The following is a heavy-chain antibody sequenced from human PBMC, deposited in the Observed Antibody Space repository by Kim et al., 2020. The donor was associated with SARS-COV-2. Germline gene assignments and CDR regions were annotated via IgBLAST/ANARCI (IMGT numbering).Heavy chain of an antibody. CDR2: IRNKAYGETT. D-gene: IGHD1-7*01. Sequence: GGSLRLSCTASGFTFGEYAVSWFRQAPGKGLEWVGYIRNKAYGETTQYAASVKGRFTISRDDSKNIAYLQMNSLKTEDTAVYYCTKDEYGTGTTFDPWGQGTLVTVSS. J-gene: IGHJ5*02. V-gene: IGHV3-49*03. CDR1: GFTFGEYA. CDR3: TKDEYGTGTTFDP.